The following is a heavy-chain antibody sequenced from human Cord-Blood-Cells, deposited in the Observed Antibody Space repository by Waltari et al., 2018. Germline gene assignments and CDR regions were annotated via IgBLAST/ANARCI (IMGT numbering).Heavy chain of an antibody. J-gene: IGHJ4*02. CDR3: ARSSSGSYDY. Sequence: QVQLVQSGAEVKKPGASVKVSCKASGYTFTSYDINWVRQATGQGLEWLGWRIPNSGNKGYAQKFQGRGTMTRNISRSTAYMELSSLRSEDTAVYYCARSSSGSYDYWGQGTLVTVSS. CDR2: RIPNSGNK. V-gene: IGHV1-8*01. CDR1: GYTFTSYD. D-gene: IGHD1-26*01.